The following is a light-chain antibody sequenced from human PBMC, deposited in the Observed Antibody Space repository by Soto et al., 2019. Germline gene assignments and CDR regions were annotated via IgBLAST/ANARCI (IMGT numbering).Light chain of an antibody. CDR2: EVS. V-gene: IGLV2-14*01. CDR1: SSDVGGYNY. Sequence: QSALTQPASVSGSPGQSITISCTGTSSDVGGYNYVSWYQQHTGKAPKLMIYEVSNRPSGVSNRFSGSKSGNTASLTISGLQAEDEADYYCSSYTSSSPLVVFGGGPKVTVL. J-gene: IGLJ2*01. CDR3: SSYTSSSPLVV.